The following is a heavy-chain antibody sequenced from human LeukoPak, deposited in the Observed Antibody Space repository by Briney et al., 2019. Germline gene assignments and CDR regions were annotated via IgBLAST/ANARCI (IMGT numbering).Heavy chain of an antibody. D-gene: IGHD5-12*01. CDR3: AKGAYAYIEIGYFDS. CDR1: GFTSTNYA. V-gene: IGHV3-23*01. CDR2: LIGSSGST. Sequence: QPGGSLRLSCAASGFTSTNYAMNWVRQAPGKGQEWVSVLIGSSGSTDYADSVKGRFTISRDNSKNTVFLQMNSLRAEDTAIYYCAKGAYAYIEIGYFDSCGQGTLVTVSS. J-gene: IGHJ4*02.